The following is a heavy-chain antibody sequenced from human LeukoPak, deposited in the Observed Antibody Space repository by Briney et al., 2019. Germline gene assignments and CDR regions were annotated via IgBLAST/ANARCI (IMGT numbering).Heavy chain of an antibody. J-gene: IGHJ3*02. D-gene: IGHD3-10*01. Sequence: PSQTLSLTCTVSGGSFSSGDYYWSWIRQHPGEGLEWIGYIYYSGSTYYNPSLKGRVTISIDTSKNQFSLKLSSVTAADTAVYYCARQISSMVRGVAYDAFDIWGQGTMVTVSS. CDR2: IYYSGST. V-gene: IGHV4-31*03. CDR1: GGSFSSGDYY. CDR3: ARQISSMVRGVAYDAFDI.